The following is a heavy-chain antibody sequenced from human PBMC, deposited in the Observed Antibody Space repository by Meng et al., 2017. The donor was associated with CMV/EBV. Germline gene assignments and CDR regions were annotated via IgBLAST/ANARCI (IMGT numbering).Heavy chain of an antibody. D-gene: IGHD3-22*01. Sequence: VRLKQGGAGLLKPSETLSLTCAVYGGSFSGYYWSWIRQPPGKGLEWIGEINHSGSTNYNPSLKSRVTISVDTSKNQFSLKLSSVTAADTAVYYCARVWDSGWDYWGQGTLVTVSS. CDR3: ARVWDSGWDY. J-gene: IGHJ4*02. CDR1: GGSFSGYY. V-gene: IGHV4-34*01. CDR2: INHSGST.